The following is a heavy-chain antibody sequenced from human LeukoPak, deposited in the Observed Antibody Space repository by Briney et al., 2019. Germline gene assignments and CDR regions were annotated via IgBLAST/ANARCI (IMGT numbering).Heavy chain of an antibody. V-gene: IGHV3-13*01. CDR2: IGTAGDT. J-gene: IGHJ4*02. Sequence: GGSLRLSCAASGFTFSIYDMHWVRHATGKGLEWVSAIGTAGDTYYPGSMKGRFTISRENAKNSLYLQMNSLRAGDTAVYYCARGGYYYDSSGPNLGFDYWGQGTLVTVSS. CDR1: GFTFSIYD. D-gene: IGHD3-22*01. CDR3: ARGGYYYDSSGPNLGFDY.